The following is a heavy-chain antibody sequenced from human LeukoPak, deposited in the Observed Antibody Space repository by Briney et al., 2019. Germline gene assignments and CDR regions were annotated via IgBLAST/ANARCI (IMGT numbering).Heavy chain of an antibody. Sequence: GGSLRLSCAASGFTFSSYSMNWVRQAPGKGLEWVSSISSSSSYIYYADSVKGRFTISRDNAKNSLYLQMNSLRAEDTAVYYCARDRGLDYDFWSGYLPAPHSWFDPWGQGTLVTVSS. CDR2: ISSSSSYI. CDR3: ARDRGLDYDFWSGYLPAPHSWFDP. V-gene: IGHV3-21*01. J-gene: IGHJ5*02. CDR1: GFTFSSYS. D-gene: IGHD3-3*01.